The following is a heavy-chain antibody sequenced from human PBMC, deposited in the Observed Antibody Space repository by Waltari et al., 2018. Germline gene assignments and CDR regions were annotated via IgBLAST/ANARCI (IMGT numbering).Heavy chain of an antibody. CDR2: IIPIFGTA. CDR1: GGTFSSYA. J-gene: IGHJ4*02. V-gene: IGHV1-69*12. CDR3: ATAGGGSTVVTPLDY. D-gene: IGHD4-17*01. Sequence: QVQLVQSGAEVQKPGSSVQVSCKASGGTFSSYAISWVRHAPGQGLEWMGGIIPIFGTANYAQKFQGRVTITADESTSTAYMELSSLRSEDTAVYYCATAGGGSTVVTPLDYCGQGTLVTFSS.